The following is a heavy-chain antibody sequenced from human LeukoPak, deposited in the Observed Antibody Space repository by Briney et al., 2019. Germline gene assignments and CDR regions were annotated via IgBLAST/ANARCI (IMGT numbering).Heavy chain of an antibody. CDR2: IIPILGIA. V-gene: IGHV1-69*04. J-gene: IGHJ3*02. Sequence: ASVKVSCKASGGTFSSYAISWVRQAPGQGLEWMGRIIPILGIAYYAQKFQGRVTITADKSTSTAYMELSSLRSEDTAVYYCARVWQDAGRAPNPVYAFDIWGQGTMVTVSS. D-gene: IGHD2-15*01. CDR1: GGTFSSYA. CDR3: ARVWQDAGRAPNPVYAFDI.